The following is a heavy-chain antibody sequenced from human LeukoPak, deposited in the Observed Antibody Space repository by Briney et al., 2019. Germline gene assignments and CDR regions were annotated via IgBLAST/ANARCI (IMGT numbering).Heavy chain of an antibody. CDR3: ARQGGLSYHDAFDI. V-gene: IGHV3-7*04. CDR2: IKQDGSEK. D-gene: IGHD3-16*02. CDR1: GFIFSTYS. Sequence: GGSLRLSCAASGFIFSTYSMNWVRQAPGKGLEWVANIKQDGSEKYYVDSVKGRFTISRDNAKNSLYLQMNSLRAEDTAVYYCARQGGLSYHDAFDIWGQGTMVTVSS. J-gene: IGHJ3*02.